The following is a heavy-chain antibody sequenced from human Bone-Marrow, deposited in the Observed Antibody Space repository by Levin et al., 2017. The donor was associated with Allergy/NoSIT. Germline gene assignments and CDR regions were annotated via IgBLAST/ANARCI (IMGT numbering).Heavy chain of an antibody. D-gene: IGHD3-22*01. Sequence: SVKVSCKASGGTFSSYAISWVRQAPGQGLEWMGGIIPIFGTANYAQKFQGRVTITADESTSTAYMELSSLRSEGTAVYYCARGRTRHYYDSSTNWFDPWGQGTLVTVSS. J-gene: IGHJ5*02. CDR2: IIPIFGTA. CDR1: GGTFSSYA. CDR3: ARGRTRHYYDSSTNWFDP. V-gene: IGHV1-69*13.